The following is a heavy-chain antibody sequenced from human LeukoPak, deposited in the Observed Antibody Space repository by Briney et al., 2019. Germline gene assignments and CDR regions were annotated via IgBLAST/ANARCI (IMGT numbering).Heavy chain of an antibody. CDR2: IYYSGGT. CDR3: AVNLTRHTFDI. D-gene: IGHD1-1*01. Sequence: SETLSLTCTVSGGSISTYYWSWIRQSPGKGLEWIGSIYYSGGTNYNPSLKSRVTISVDTSKNQFSLELSSVTAADTAVYYCAVNLTRHTFDIWGQGTMVTVSS. V-gene: IGHV4-59*08. J-gene: IGHJ3*02. CDR1: GGSISTYY.